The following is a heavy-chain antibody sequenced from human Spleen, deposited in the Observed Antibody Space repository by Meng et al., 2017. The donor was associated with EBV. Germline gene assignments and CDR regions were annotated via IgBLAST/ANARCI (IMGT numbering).Heavy chain of an antibody. D-gene: IGHD2-8*02. V-gene: IGHV4-34*01. CDR1: GGPFDGYS. CDR2: INHSGNT. J-gene: IGHJ4*02. CDR3: ATWWGKGYY. Sequence: QVESQQWGAGLLKPSETLSPTCDVYGGPFDGYSWTWIRQPPGKGLEWIGEINHSGNTNYNPSLKSRVTISVDTSKRQFSLKLTSMTAADTAVYYCATWWGKGYYWGQETLVTVS.